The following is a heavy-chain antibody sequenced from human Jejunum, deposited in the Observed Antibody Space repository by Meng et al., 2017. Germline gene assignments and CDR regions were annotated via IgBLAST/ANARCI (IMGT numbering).Heavy chain of an antibody. D-gene: IGHD5-24*01. CDR1: GFTFSINS. Sequence: EGQLVGCGGGLVKPGGSLRLSCAASGFTFSINSMNWVRQAPGKGLEWVSSITTSSSKIYYADSVKGRFTISRDDAKNSLYLQMNSLRAEDTAVYYCARELQLGYWGQGTLVTVSS. CDR3: ARELQLGY. V-gene: IGHV3-21*01. J-gene: IGHJ4*02. CDR2: ITTSSSKI.